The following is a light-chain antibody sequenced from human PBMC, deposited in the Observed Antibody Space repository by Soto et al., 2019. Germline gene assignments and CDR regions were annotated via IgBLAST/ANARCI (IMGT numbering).Light chain of an antibody. V-gene: IGKV1-5*03. Sequence: DIQMTQSPSTLSASVGDRVTITCRASQTIDSWLAWYQQRPGKPPNLLIYKASTLASGVPSRFSGSGSGTEFTLTISSLQPEDFATYSCQQLNSYPRTFGGGTKVDIK. CDR2: KAS. CDR1: QTIDSW. J-gene: IGKJ4*01. CDR3: QQLNSYPRT.